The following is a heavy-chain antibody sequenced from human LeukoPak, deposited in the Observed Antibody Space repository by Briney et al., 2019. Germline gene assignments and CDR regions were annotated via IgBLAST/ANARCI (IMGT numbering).Heavy chain of an antibody. J-gene: IGHJ4*02. D-gene: IGHD5/OR15-5a*01. CDR1: GFTFRIHA. V-gene: IGHV3-23*01. Sequence: HGGSLRLSCAASGFTFRIHAMSWVRQAPGKGLEWVSTIGSGDDLHYADSVKGRFTVSRDDPQNTLYLQMNSLRAEDAAIYYCAKDATPGNSVYDHFDYWGQGTLVTVSS. CDR2: IGSGDDL. CDR3: AKDATPGNSVYDHFDY.